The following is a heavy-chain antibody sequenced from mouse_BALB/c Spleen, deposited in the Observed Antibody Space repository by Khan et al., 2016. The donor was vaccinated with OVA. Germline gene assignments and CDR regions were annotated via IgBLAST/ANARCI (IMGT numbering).Heavy chain of an antibody. V-gene: IGHV6-6*02. Sequence: EVELVESGGGLVQPGGSMKLSCVASGFTFSNYWMNWVRQSPEKGFEWVAEIRLKSNIYATHYAESVRGRFTISRDDYRSSVYLQMNNLGAADTGIYYCARGWDWYFDVWGAGTTVTVSS. J-gene: IGHJ1*01. D-gene: IGHD3-3*01. CDR2: IRLKSNIYAT. CDR3: ARGWDWYFDV. CDR1: GFTFSNYW.